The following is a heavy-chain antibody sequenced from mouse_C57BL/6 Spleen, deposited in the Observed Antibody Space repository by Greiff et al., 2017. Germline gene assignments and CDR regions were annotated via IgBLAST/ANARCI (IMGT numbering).Heavy chain of an antibody. Sequence: VQLQQSGPGLVAPSQSLSITCTVSGFSLTSYAISWVRQPPGKGLEWLGVLWTGGGTNYNSALKSRLSLSKDNSKSQVFLKMNSLQTDDTARYYCARNDPYYYGSSYWYFDVWGTGTTVTVSS. CDR3: ARNDPYYYGSSYWYFDV. V-gene: IGHV2-9-1*01. CDR1: GFSLTSYA. CDR2: LWTGGGT. D-gene: IGHD1-1*01. J-gene: IGHJ1*03.